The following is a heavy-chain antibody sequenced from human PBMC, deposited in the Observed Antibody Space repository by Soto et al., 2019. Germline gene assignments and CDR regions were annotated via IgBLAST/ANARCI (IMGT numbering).Heavy chain of an antibody. CDR2: IIPIFGRT. CDR1: GAIFSSNA. Sequence: QVQLVQSGAEVKKPGSSVKVTCKASGAIFSSNAISWVRQAPGQGLEWMGGIIPIFGRTNYAQKFQGRVTITADESTRTAYMELSRLKSEDTAVYYCATGGRGYSYAPRFYFEYWGQGPLVTVSS. D-gene: IGHD5-18*01. J-gene: IGHJ4*02. V-gene: IGHV1-69*01. CDR3: ATGGRGYSYAPRFYFEY.